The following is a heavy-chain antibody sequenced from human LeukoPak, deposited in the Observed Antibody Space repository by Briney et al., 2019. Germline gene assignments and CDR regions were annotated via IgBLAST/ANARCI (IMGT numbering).Heavy chain of an antibody. V-gene: IGHV1-69*05. CDR2: IIPIFGTA. D-gene: IGHD2-2*01. CDR3: ATLGYCSSTSCYGYMDV. CDR1: GGTFSSYA. J-gene: IGHJ6*03. Sequence: SVKVSCKASGGTFSSYAISWVRQAPGQGLKWMGGIIPIFGTANYAQKFQGRVTITTDESTSTAYMELSSLRSEDTAVYYCATLGYCSSTSCYGYMDVWGKGTTVTVSS.